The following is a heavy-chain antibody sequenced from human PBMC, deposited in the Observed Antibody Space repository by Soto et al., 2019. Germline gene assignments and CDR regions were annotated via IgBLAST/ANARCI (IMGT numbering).Heavy chain of an antibody. CDR2: ISYDGSNK. J-gene: IGHJ6*02. CDR3: TTDFRLWYGEPYGMDV. V-gene: IGHV3-30*03. Sequence: GGSLRLSCAASGFTFSSYGMHWVRQAPGKGLEWVAVISYDGSNKYYADSVKGRFTISRDNSKNTLYLQMNSLKTEDTAVYYCTTDFRLWYGEPYGMDVWGQGTTVTVSS. D-gene: IGHD4-17*01. CDR1: GFTFSSYG.